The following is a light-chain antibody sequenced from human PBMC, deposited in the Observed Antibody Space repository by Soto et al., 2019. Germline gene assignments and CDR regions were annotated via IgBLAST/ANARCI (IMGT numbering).Light chain of an antibody. CDR1: TSNIGINT. Sequence: QSVLTQPPSASGTPGQRVTISCSGSTSNIGINTVTWYQQLPGTAPKLLIYSNDRRHSGVPDRFSGSKSGTSAYLAISGLQPDFEADYYCAVWDDSLNGVVFGGGTQLTVL. CDR3: AVWDDSLNGVV. CDR2: SND. J-gene: IGLJ2*01. V-gene: IGLV1-44*01.